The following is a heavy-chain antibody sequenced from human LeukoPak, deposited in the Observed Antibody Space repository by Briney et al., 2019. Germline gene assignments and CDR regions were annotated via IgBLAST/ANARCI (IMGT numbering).Heavy chain of an antibody. CDR1: EYTFTSYY. D-gene: IGHD5-12*01. J-gene: IGHJ4*02. CDR3: ARRGYSGYCDY. Sequence: ASVKVSCKASEYTFTSYYMHWVRQAPGQGLEWMGVINPSGGGTTYAQKFQGRVTMTRDTSTSTVYMELSSLRSEDTAVYYCARRGYSGYCDYGGQGTLVTVSS. V-gene: IGHV1-46*01. CDR2: INPSGGGT.